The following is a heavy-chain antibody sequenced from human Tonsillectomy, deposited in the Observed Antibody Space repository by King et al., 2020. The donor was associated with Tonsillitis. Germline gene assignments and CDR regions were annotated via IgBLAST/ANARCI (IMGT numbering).Heavy chain of an antibody. CDR2: ISGDGGGT. Sequence: QLVQSGGGVVQPGGSLRLSCAASGFSFDDYAMHWVRQAPGKGLGWVSLISGDGGGTYYADSVKGRFTISSDNSKNSLYLQMNSLRTEDTALYYCAKGGSSPYYYYYMDVWGKGTTVTVSS. D-gene: IGHD2-2*01. CDR1: GFSFDDYA. V-gene: IGHV3-43*02. J-gene: IGHJ6*03. CDR3: AKGGSSPYYYYYMDV.